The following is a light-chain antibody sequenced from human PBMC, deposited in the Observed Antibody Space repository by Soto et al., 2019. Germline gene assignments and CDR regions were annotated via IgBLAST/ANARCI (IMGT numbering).Light chain of an antibody. V-gene: IGLV1-40*01. CDR2: DNT. Sequence: QSVLTQPPSVTGAPGQRVTISCTGSNSNIGADYGVHWYQQFPETAPKLLIYDNTNRPSGVPDRFSGSKSGTSASLAISGLQSEDEADYYCAAWDDSLNGVFFGGGTQLTVL. CDR1: NSNIGADYG. CDR3: AAWDDSLNGVF. J-gene: IGLJ2*01.